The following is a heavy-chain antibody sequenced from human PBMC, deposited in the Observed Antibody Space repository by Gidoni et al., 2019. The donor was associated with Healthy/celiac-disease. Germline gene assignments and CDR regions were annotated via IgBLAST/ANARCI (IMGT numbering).Heavy chain of an antibody. V-gene: IGHV3-48*01. CDR2: IRSSSSTI. CDR1: GFTFSSYS. J-gene: IGHJ4*02. CDR3: AREVRGVDFDY. D-gene: IGHD3-10*01. Sequence: EVQLVESGGGLVQPGGSLRLSCAASGFTFSSYSMNWVSQDPGKGLEWVSYIRSSSSTIYYADSVKCRFTISRDNAKNSLYLQMNSLRAEDTAVYYCAREVRGVDFDYWGQGTLVTVSS.